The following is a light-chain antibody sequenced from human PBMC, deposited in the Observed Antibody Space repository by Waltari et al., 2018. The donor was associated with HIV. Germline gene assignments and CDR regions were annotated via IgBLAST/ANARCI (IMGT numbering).Light chain of an antibody. CDR2: QAS. Sequence: DTQMTQSPSTLSASVGDRVTITCRASQSISDWLAWYQQKPGRAPNLLIYQASKLKSGVPSRFSGGASGTEFTLTIRGLQPEDFATYFCQQYKSYPLTFGRGTEVEIK. J-gene: IGKJ4*02. CDR1: QSISDW. CDR3: QQYKSYPLT. V-gene: IGKV1-5*03.